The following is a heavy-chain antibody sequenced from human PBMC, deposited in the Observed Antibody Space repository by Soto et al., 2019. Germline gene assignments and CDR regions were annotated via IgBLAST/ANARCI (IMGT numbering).Heavy chain of an antibody. D-gene: IGHD4-4*01. Sequence: PGGSLRLSCAASGFTLSDHFMEWVRQAPGKGLEWVGRTKHKAASYTTAYAASVNGRFTISRDDSKNSLYLQMNSLKTEDTAMYYCVTLQFSRWFYWGLGTLVTVSS. CDR2: TKHKAASYTT. J-gene: IGHJ4*02. CDR3: VTLQFSRWFY. V-gene: IGHV3-72*01. CDR1: GFTLSDHF.